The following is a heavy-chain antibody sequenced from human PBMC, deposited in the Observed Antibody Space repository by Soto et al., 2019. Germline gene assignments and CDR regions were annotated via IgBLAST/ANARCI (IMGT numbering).Heavy chain of an antibody. CDR3: ARGAGTVAPPGELEDVKDDY. CDR1: GQSFSGHS. D-gene: IGHD1-1*01. CDR2: INESGST. V-gene: IGHV4-34*01. Sequence: QVQLQQWGAGLVKPSETLSLSCAVYGQSFSGHSWAWIRQPPGKGLEWIGEINESGSTYYNPSLTSPGIISPGTPKNHCSLKVSSVSAADTAAYFGARGAGTVAPPGELEDVKDDYWGQGTLVNVSS. J-gene: IGHJ4*02.